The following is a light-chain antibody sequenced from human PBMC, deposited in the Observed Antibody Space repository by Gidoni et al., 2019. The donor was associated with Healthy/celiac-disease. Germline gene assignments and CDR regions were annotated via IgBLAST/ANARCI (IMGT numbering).Light chain of an antibody. V-gene: IGKV1-5*03. CDR1: QSISSW. J-gene: IGKJ2*01. CDR2: KAS. Sequence: DIQMTQSPSTLSASVGDRVTITCRASQSISSWLAWYQQKPGKAPKLLIYKASSLESGVPSSFSGSGSGTEFTLTISSLQPDDFATYYCQQYNSYSPYTFXXXTKLEIK. CDR3: QQYNSYSPYT.